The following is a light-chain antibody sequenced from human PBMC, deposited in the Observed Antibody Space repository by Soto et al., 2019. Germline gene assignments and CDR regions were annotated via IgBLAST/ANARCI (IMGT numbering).Light chain of an antibody. CDR2: AAS. CDR3: QQYNRAPRT. J-gene: IGKJ1*01. Sequence: DIQMTQSPSSLSASVGDRVTITCRARQGIRNYLAWYQQRPGKVPKLLIYAASTLQSGVPSRFSGSGSGTDFTLTISSLQPEDVATYYCQQYNRAPRTFGQGTKVEIK. V-gene: IGKV1-27*01. CDR1: QGIRNY.